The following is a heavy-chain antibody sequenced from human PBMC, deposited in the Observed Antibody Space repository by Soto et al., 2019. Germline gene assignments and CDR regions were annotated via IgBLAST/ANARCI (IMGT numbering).Heavy chain of an antibody. V-gene: IGHV3-73*02. CDR1: GFTFSGSV. CDR2: IRTKANNYAT. D-gene: IGHD1-26*01. CDR3: TRAGGYSGSYQEFDH. Sequence: EVQLVESGGGWVQPGGSLKLSCAASGFTFSGSVIHWVRQASGKGLEWVGRIRTKANNYATAYAVSVNGRFTVSRDDSANAAYLQMDSLKTEDTAVYYCTRAGGYSGSYQEFDHWGQGTLVTVSS. J-gene: IGHJ4*02.